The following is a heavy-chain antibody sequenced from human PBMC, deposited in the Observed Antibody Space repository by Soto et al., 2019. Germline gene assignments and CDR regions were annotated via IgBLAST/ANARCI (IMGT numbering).Heavy chain of an antibody. CDR2: ISASSTYK. CDR3: ARTRWDCSDGRCYPHGFAI. J-gene: IGHJ3*02. Sequence: EVLLVEFGGGLVKPGGSLRLSCAASGFTFSDYSINWVRQAPGKGLDWVSSISASSTYKNYADSVKGRFTISRDNAKSSMYRPLHSLRAADTAVYYWARTRWDCSDGRCYPHGFAIWGQGTMVTVSS. V-gene: IGHV3-21*01. D-gene: IGHD2-15*01. CDR1: GFTFSDYS.